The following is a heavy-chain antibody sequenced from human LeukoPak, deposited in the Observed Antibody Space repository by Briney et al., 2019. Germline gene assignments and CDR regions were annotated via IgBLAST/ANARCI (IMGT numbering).Heavy chain of an antibody. CDR3: AYAAAAATHPFYYYYGMDV. J-gene: IGHJ6*02. CDR1: GFTFSSYS. V-gene: IGHV3-74*01. Sequence: PGGSLRLSCAASGFTFSSYSMNWVRQAPGKGLVWVSRINSDGSSTSYADSVKGRFTISRDNAKNTPYLQMNSLRAEDTAVYYCAYAAAAATHPFYYYYGMDVWGQGTTVTVSS. D-gene: IGHD6-25*01. CDR2: INSDGSST.